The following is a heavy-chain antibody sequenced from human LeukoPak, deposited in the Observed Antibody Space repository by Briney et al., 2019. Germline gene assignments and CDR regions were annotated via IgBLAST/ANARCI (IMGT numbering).Heavy chain of an antibody. CDR1: GYTLTELS. Sequence: ASVKVSCKVSGYTLTELSMHWVRQAPGKGLEWMGGFDPEDGETIYAQKFQGRVTMTEDTSTDTAYMELGSLRSEDTAVYYCATVTSYDSSGYPYYFDYWGQGTLVTVSS. V-gene: IGHV1-24*01. CDR3: ATVTSYDSSGYPYYFDY. J-gene: IGHJ4*02. CDR2: FDPEDGET. D-gene: IGHD3-22*01.